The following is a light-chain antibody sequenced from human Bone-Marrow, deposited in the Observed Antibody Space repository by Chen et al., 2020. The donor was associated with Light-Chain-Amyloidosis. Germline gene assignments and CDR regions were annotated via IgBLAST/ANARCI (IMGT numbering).Light chain of an antibody. Sequence: EVLMTQSPATLSVSPGERATLSCRSIQSINFNLAWYQQTPGQAPRLLIYGASTRATGIPARFSGSGSGTEFTLTISSLQSEDFAVYYCQQYNNWPGTFGPGTKVDIK. CDR3: QQYNNWPGT. V-gene: IGKV3-15*01. CDR1: QSINFN. CDR2: GAS. J-gene: IGKJ3*01.